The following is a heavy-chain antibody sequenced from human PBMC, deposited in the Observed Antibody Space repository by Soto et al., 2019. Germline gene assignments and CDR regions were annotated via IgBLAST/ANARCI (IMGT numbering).Heavy chain of an antibody. CDR1: GYTFNTYY. Sequence: QVQLVQSGAEVKKPGASVKVSCKPSGYTFNTYYLHWVRQAPGQALEWMGVIHPSGGGTTYAQKFLGRVTVTRETSTTTVFMELGSLRSDDTAVYYCARGGHIAVVTASFDYWGQGTLVTVSS. CDR3: ARGGHIAVVTASFDY. D-gene: IGHD2-21*02. J-gene: IGHJ4*02. CDR2: IHPSGGGT. V-gene: IGHV1-46*02.